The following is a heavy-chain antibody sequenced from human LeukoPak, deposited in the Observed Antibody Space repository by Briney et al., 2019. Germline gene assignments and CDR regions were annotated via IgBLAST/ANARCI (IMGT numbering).Heavy chain of an antibody. V-gene: IGHV3-30*02. D-gene: IGHD1-7*01. CDR1: GFTFSSYG. CDR3: AKEGTRTFDY. J-gene: IGHJ4*02. CDR2: IRYDGSNK. Sequence: GGSLRLSCAASGFTFSSYGMHWVRQAPGKGLEWVAFIRYDGSNKYYADSVKGRFTISRDNSKNTLYLQMNSLRAEDTAVHYCAKEGTRTFDYWGQGTLVTVSS.